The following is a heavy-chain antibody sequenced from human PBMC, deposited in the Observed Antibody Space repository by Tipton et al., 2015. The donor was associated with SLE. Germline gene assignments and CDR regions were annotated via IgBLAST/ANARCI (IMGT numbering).Heavy chain of an antibody. CDR2: TSDTGLST. V-gene: IGHV3-23*01. J-gene: IGHJ2*01. Sequence: SLRLSCAASGFTLSTYSMTWVRQAPGKGLEWVSATSDTGLSTYYADPVKGRFTISRDNAKNSLYLQMNSLRAEDTAVYYCARDRNWGWGWYFDLWGRGTLVTVSS. CDR3: ARDRNWGWGWYFDL. D-gene: IGHD7-27*01. CDR1: GFTLSTYS.